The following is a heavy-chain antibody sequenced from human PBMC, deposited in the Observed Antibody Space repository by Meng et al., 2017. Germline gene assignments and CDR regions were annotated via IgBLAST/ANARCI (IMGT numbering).Heavy chain of an antibody. Sequence: ASVKVSCKASGYTFTGYDMHWVRQAPGQGLEWMGRINPNSGGTNYAQKFQGRVTMTRDTSISTAYMELSRLRSDDTAVYYCARESIFARRGVIITWGQGTLVTVSS. CDR1: GYTFTGYD. D-gene: IGHD3-10*01. CDR3: ARESIFARRGVIIT. CDR2: INPNSGGT. V-gene: IGHV1-2*06. J-gene: IGHJ5*02.